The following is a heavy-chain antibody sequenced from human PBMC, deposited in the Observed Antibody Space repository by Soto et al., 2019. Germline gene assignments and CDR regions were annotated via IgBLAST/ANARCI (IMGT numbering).Heavy chain of an antibody. CDR2: IYTSGST. D-gene: IGHD2-21*02. CDR1: GGSISSYY. V-gene: IGHV4-4*07. CDR3: ARDFCGGDCSDDYYYSAMDV. Sequence: SETLSLTCTVSGGSISSYYWSWIRQPAGKGLEWIGRIYTSGSTNYNPSLKSRVTISVDTSKNQFSLELSSVTAADTAVYYCARDFCGGDCSDDYYYSAMDVWGQGTTVTV. J-gene: IGHJ6*02.